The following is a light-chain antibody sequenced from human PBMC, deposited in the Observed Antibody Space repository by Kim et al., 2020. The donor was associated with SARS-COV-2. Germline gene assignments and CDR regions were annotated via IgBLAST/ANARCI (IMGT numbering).Light chain of an antibody. CDR3: QQYKSYSRT. Sequence: ASVSNRGTITVRASQKISSWLAWDQPRTGKAPKLLIYKASTLASGVPSRFSGSASGTEVTLTISSLQPYDFAHYYCQQYKSYSRTFGQGTKV. V-gene: IGKV1-5*03. J-gene: IGKJ1*01. CDR2: KAS. CDR1: QKISSW.